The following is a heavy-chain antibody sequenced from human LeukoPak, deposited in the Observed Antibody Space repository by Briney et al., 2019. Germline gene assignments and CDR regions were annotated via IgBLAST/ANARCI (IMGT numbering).Heavy chain of an antibody. Sequence: SETLSLTCSVSGGSINSSAYYWGWIRQPPGKGLEWIGIIYFSGSTHYNPSLQSRVTISVDTSQNQFSLKLSSVTAADTAMYFCASHLNYFDSGAHYRDFWGQGALVTVSS. CDR1: GGSINSSAYY. D-gene: IGHD3-22*01. J-gene: IGHJ4*02. CDR2: IYFSGST. CDR3: ASHLNYFDSGAHYRDF. V-gene: IGHV4-39*01.